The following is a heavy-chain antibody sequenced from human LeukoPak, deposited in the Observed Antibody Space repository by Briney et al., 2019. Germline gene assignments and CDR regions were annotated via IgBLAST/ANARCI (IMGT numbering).Heavy chain of an antibody. V-gene: IGHV4-34*01. D-gene: IGHD3-22*01. CDR1: GGSFSGYY. CDR3: AREEDYDSSGYAFDI. Sequence: SPSETLSLTCAVYGGSFSGYYWSWIRQPPGKGLEWIGEINHSGSTNYNPSLKSRVTISVDTSKNQFSLKLSSVTAADTAVYYCAREEDYDSSGYAFDIWGQGTMVTVSS. CDR2: INHSGST. J-gene: IGHJ3*02.